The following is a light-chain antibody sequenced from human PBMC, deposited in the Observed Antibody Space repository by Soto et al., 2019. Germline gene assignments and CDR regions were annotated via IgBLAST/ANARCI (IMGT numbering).Light chain of an antibody. CDR2: GAS. J-gene: IGKJ1*01. CDR1: QSVSSN. V-gene: IGKV3-15*01. Sequence: EIVMSQSPATLSVSPGKRATLSCRASQSVSSNLAWYQQKPGQAPRLLIYGASTRATGIPARFSGSGSGTDFTLTISRLEPEDFAVYYCQQYGSSPRTFGQGTKV. CDR3: QQYGSSPRT.